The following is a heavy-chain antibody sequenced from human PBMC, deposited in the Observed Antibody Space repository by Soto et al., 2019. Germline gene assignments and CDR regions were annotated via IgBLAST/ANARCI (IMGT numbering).Heavy chain of an antibody. V-gene: IGHV5-51*01. CDR3: ARNQGYSYGYHYYGMDV. CDR2: IYPGDSDT. J-gene: IGHJ6*04. D-gene: IGHD5-18*01. Sequence: PGDSLKISCKGPGYSFTSYWIGWVRQMPGKGLEWMGIIYPGDSDTRYSPSFQGQVTISADKSISTAYLQWSSLKASDTAMYYCARNQGYSYGYHYYGMDVWGKGTTVTVSS. CDR1: GYSFTSYW.